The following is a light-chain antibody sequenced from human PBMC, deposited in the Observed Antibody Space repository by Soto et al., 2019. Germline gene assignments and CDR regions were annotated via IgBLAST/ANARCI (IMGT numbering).Light chain of an antibody. CDR1: QSISSSY. Sequence: EIVLTQSPGTLSLSPGERATLSCRASQSISSSYLAWYQQKPGQAPRLLISDASRRATGIPDRFSGSGSGTDFTLTISRLEPEDFAVYYCHQCGSSPWTFGQGTRVEIQ. CDR2: DAS. J-gene: IGKJ1*01. CDR3: HQCGSSPWT. V-gene: IGKV3-20*01.